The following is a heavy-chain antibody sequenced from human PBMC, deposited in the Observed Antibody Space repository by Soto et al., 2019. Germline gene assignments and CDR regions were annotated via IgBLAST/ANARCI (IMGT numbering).Heavy chain of an antibody. CDR2: ISSSSSYI. V-gene: IGHV3-21*01. Sequence: GGSLRLSCAASGFTFSSYSMNWVRQAPGKGLEWVSSISSSSSYIYYADSVKGRFTISRDNAKNSLYLQMNSLRAEDTAVYYCAGEWGGYGVCDALDNWGQGTMVSVSS. D-gene: IGHD2-8*01. CDR3: AGEWGGYGVCDALDN. J-gene: IGHJ3*02. CDR1: GFTFSSYS.